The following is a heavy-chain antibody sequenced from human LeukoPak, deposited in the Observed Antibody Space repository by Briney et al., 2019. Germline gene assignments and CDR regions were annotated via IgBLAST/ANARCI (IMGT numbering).Heavy chain of an antibody. CDR3: ARSPPNWGYDY. V-gene: IGHV1-8*01. D-gene: IGHD7-27*01. J-gene: IGHJ4*02. CDR1: GYTFTSYD. Sequence: ASVKVSCKASGYTFTSYDFNWVRQATGQRPEWMGWMSPNSGDTGYAQKFQDRVTMTRNTSISTAYMELSSLRSDDTAVYYCARSPPNWGYDYWGPGTLVTVSS. CDR2: MSPNSGDT.